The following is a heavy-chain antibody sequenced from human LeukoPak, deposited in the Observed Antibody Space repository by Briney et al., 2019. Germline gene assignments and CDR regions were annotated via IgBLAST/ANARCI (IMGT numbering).Heavy chain of an antibody. Sequence: GRSLRLSCAASGFTFSSYGMHWVRQAPGKGLEWVAVIWYDGSNKYYADSVKGRFTISRDNSKNTLYLQMNSLRAEDTAVYYCAKDGYKYYYYYMDVWGKGTTVTVSS. V-gene: IGHV3-33*06. CDR2: IWYDGSNK. CDR1: GFTFSSYG. CDR3: AKDGYKYYYYYMDV. D-gene: IGHD5-24*01. J-gene: IGHJ6*03.